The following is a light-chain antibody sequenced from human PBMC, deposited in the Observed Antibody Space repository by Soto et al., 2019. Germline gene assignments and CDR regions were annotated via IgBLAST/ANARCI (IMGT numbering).Light chain of an antibody. CDR1: ETIRVY. CDR3: QQSYTTPWT. Sequence: DIQMTQSPSSLSSSVGGRVNITCRASETIRVYLNWFQQKPGKAPNLLIYGASSLHGGVPSRFSGSGSGTDFTHTISTLQPEDFATYYCQQSYTTPWTFGQGTRVEIK. CDR2: GAS. J-gene: IGKJ1*01. V-gene: IGKV1-39*01.